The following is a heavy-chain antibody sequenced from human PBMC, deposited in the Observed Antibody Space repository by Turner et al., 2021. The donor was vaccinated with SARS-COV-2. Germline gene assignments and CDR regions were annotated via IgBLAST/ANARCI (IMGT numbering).Heavy chain of an antibody. CDR2: IYYSGGT. Sequence: QLQLQESGPGLEKPSETLSLTCTVSGGSISSSSYYWGWIRQPPGKGLEWIGYIYYSGGTYYNPSLKSRVTISVDTSKNQFSLKLSSVTAADTAVYYCARHSPELRGDYFNYWGQGTLVTVSS. J-gene: IGHJ4*02. CDR3: ARHSPELRGDYFNY. D-gene: IGHD1-26*01. V-gene: IGHV4-39*01. CDR1: GGSISSSSYY.